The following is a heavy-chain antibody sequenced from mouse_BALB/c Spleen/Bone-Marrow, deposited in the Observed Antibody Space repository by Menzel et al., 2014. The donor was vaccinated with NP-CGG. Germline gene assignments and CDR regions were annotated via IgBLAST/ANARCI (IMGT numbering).Heavy chain of an antibody. J-gene: IGHJ4*01. CDR2: INPTSGYT. Sequence: VKLMESGAELAKPGASVKMSCKASGYTFTSYWMHWVKQRPGQGLEWIGYINPTSGYTEYNQKFKDKATLTADKSSSTAYMQLGSLTSEDSAVYYCATGYYAMDYWGQGSSVTVSS. CDR1: GYTFTSYW. V-gene: IGHV1-7*01. CDR3: ATGYYAMDY.